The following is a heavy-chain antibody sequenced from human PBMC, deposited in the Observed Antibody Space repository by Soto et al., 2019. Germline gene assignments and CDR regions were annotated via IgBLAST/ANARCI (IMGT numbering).Heavy chain of an antibody. CDR1: GFTFSGDA. D-gene: IGHD3-10*02. Sequence: PGGSLRLSCAASGFTFSGDAMNWVRQSPGKGLEWVSSISTTSTYIYYADSVKGRFTISRDNANNSLLLQMNDLRAEDTAVYYCTRDYVMDVWGQGTTVTVSS. V-gene: IGHV3-21*01. CDR2: ISTTSTYI. J-gene: IGHJ6*02. CDR3: TRDYVMDV.